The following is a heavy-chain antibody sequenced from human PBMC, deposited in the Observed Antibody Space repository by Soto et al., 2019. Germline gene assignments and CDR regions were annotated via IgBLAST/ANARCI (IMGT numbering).Heavy chain of an antibody. V-gene: IGHV4-39*01. CDR1: GGSISSSSYY. Sequence: PSETLSLTCTVSGGSISSSSYYWGWIRQPPGKGLEWIGSIYYSGSTYYNPSLKSRVTISVDTSKNQFSLKLSSVTAADTAVYYCATDSSSSGYYYYYGMDVWGQGTTVTVSS. CDR2: IYYSGST. D-gene: IGHD6-6*01. CDR3: ATDSSSSGYYYYYGMDV. J-gene: IGHJ6*02.